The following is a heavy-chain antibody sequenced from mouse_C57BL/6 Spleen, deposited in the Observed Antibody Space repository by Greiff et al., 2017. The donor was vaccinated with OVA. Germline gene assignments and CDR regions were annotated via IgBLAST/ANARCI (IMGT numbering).Heavy chain of an antibody. J-gene: IGHJ4*01. CDR2: IWWDDDK. CDR3: ARMGDHYGSSSYAMDY. CDR1: GFSLSTFGMG. D-gene: IGHD1-1*01. V-gene: IGHV8-8*01. Sequence: QVTLKESGPGILQPSQTLSLTCSFSGFSLSTFGMGVGWIRQPSGKGLEWLAHIWWDDDKYYNPALKSRLTISKDTSKNQVFLKIANVDTADTATYYCARMGDHYGSSSYAMDYWGQGTSVTVSS.